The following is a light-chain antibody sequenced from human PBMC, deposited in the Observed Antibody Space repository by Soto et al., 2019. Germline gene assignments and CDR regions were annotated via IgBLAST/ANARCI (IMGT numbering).Light chain of an antibody. J-gene: IGKJ2*01. CDR1: QTVLYKSNNENY. Sequence: DIVMTQSPDSLAVSLGERATINCKSSQTVLYKSNNENYLAWYQQKPGQPPKLLIYWASTRKSGVPDRFSGSGSGSDFTLTISSLQAEDVAVYDCQQYYNTPPSTFGQGTKLEI. CDR2: WAS. V-gene: IGKV4-1*01. CDR3: QQYYNTPPST.